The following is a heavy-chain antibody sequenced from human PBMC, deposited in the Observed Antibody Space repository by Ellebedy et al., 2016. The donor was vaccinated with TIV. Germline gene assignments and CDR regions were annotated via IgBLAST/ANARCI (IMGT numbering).Heavy chain of an antibody. CDR2: IKGDGSET. D-gene: IGHD2-15*01. Sequence: GESLKISCEVSGLTSSRNWMNWVRQAPGKGLEWVANIKGDGSETYYVDPLKGRSIISRDNTKNSLFLQRNSLRAEDTAVYYCVAGGGWLFDYWGQGTLVSVSS. J-gene: IGHJ4*01. CDR1: GLTSSRNW. V-gene: IGHV3-7*01. CDR3: VAGGGWLFDY.